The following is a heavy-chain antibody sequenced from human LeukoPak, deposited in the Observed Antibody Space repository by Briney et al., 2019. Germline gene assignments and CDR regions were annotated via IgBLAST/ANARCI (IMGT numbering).Heavy chain of an antibody. CDR2: FDPEDGET. CDR3: ATDKRSYSNYVLDY. D-gene: IGHD4-11*01. V-gene: IGHV1-24*01. Sequence: ASVEVSCKVSEYTLTELSMHWVRQAPGKGLEWMGGFDPEDGETIYAQKFQGRVTMTEDTSTDTAYMELSSLRSEDTAVYYCATDKRSYSNYVLDYWGQGTLVTVSS. CDR1: EYTLTELS. J-gene: IGHJ4*02.